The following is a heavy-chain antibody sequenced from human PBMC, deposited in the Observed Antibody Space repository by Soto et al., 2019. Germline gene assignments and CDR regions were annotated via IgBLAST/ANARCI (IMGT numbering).Heavy chain of an antibody. Sequence: QVQLVESGGGLVKPGGSLRLSCAASAFTFSDYYMNWIRQAPGKGLEWVSHISSTGTIIYYADSVKGRFTISGDNAQNSLYLQMNSLRAEDTAVYYCARDPFWSGFHGMDVWGQGTTVTVSS. CDR1: AFTFSDYY. D-gene: IGHD3-3*01. CDR2: ISSTGTII. J-gene: IGHJ6*02. CDR3: ARDPFWSGFHGMDV. V-gene: IGHV3-11*01.